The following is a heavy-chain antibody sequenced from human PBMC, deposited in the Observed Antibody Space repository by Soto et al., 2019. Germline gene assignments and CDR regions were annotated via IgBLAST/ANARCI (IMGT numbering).Heavy chain of an antibody. CDR1: GFTFSSYG. V-gene: IGHV3-33*01. Sequence: QVQLVESGGGVVQPGRSLRLSCAASGFTFSSYGMHWVRQAPGKGLEWVAVIWYDGSNKYYADSVKGRFTISRDNSKNTGQLQRKSLRAEATAVYYCASVPGYSSGGDWYFDLWGRGTLVTVSS. J-gene: IGHJ2*01. CDR2: IWYDGSNK. CDR3: ASVPGYSSGGDWYFDL. D-gene: IGHD6-19*01.